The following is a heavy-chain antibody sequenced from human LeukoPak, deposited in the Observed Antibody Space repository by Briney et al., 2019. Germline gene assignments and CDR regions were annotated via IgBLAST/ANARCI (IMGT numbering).Heavy chain of an antibody. D-gene: IGHD2-15*01. CDR2: IEQDGSEK. V-gene: IGHV3-7*01. Sequence: GGSLRLSCAASGVTFSRYWMSWVRQAPGKGLEWVANIEQDGSEKYYVDSVKGRFTISRDNAKNSLYLQMNSLRAEDTAVYYCPREFCSGANCYPMGAFDMWGQGTMVTVPS. CDR3: PREFCSGANCYPMGAFDM. J-gene: IGHJ3*02. CDR1: GVTFSRYW.